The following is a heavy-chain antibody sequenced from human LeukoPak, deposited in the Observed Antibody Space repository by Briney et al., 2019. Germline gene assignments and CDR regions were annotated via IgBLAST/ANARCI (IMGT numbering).Heavy chain of an antibody. J-gene: IGHJ4*02. D-gene: IGHD4-17*01. CDR3: ASHPNYGDIDGADY. Sequence: GGSLRLSCAASGFTFSSYSTNWVRQAPGKGLEWVSSISSSSSYIYCADSVKGRFTISRDNAKNSLYLQMNSLRAEDTAVYYCASHPNYGDIDGADYWGQGTLVTVSS. CDR2: ISSSSSYI. V-gene: IGHV3-21*01. CDR1: GFTFSSYS.